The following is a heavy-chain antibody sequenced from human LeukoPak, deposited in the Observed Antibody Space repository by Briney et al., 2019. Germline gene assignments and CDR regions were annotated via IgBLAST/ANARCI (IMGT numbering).Heavy chain of an antibody. J-gene: IGHJ4*02. CDR1: GFTFSSYD. D-gene: IGHD3-3*01. CDR2: ITGSGDTT. CDR3: AKHPTRSYDFWSGYFIL. Sequence: PGGTLRLSCAASGFTFSSYDMSWVRQAPGKGLEWVSVITGSGDTTDYADSVKGRLTISRDNLKNTLYLEMNSLRAEDTAVYYCAKHPTRSYDFWSGYFILWGQGTLVTVSS. V-gene: IGHV3-23*01.